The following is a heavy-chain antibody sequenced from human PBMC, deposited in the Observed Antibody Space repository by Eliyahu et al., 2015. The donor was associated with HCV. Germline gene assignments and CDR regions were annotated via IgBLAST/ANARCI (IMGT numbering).Heavy chain of an antibody. CDR3: ANTEPQSPVDTAMVPYFDY. V-gene: IGHV3-23*01. Sequence: EVQLLESGGGLVQPGGSLRLSCAASGFTFSSYAMSWVRQAPGKGLEWVSAISGSGGSTYYADSVKGRFTISRDNSKNTLYLQMNSLRAEDTAVYYCANTEPQSPVDTAMVPYFDYWGQGTLVTVSS. D-gene: IGHD5-18*01. CDR1: GFTFSSYA. J-gene: IGHJ4*02. CDR2: ISGSGGST.